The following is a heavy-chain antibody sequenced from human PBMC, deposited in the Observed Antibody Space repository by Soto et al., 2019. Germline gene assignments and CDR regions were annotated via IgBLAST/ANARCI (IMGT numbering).Heavy chain of an antibody. CDR2: IYYSGST. J-gene: IGHJ4*02. CDR3: ACPEYSGYDQGTGFDY. CDR1: GGSISSSSYY. V-gene: IGHV4-39*01. D-gene: IGHD5-12*01. Sequence: QLQLQESGPGLVKPSETLSLTCTVSGGSISSSSYYWGWIRQPPGKGLEWIGSIYYSGSTYYNPSPKSRVTIPVDTSKNQFSLKLSSVTAADTAVYYCACPEYSGYDQGTGFDYWGQGTLVTVSS.